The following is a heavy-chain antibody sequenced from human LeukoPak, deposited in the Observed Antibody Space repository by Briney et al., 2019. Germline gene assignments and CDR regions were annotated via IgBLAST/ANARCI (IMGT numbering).Heavy chain of an antibody. V-gene: IGHV1-2*04. CDR1: GYTFTGYY. D-gene: IGHD1-26*01. J-gene: IGHJ6*02. CDR3: ARVERGSGSYHYYGTDV. CDR2: INPNSGGT. Sequence: ASVKVSCKASGYTFTGYYMHWVRQAPGQGLEWMGWINPNSGGTNYAQKFQGWVTMTRDTSISTAYMELSRLRSDDTAVYYCARVERGSGSYHYYGTDVWGQGTTVTVSS.